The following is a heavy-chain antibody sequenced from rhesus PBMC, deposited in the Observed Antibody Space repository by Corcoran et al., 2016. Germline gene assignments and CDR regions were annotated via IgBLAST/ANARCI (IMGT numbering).Heavy chain of an antibody. J-gene: IGHJ4*01. Sequence: QVQLQESGPGLVKPSETLSLTCAVSGYSISSGYSWGWIRQPPGRGLEWIGHIGSGGSNYLTPSLKSRVTLSVDTSKNQFSLKLSSVTAADTAVYYCARQGQRLVPDYWGQGVLVTVSS. CDR3: ARQGQRLVPDY. D-gene: IGHD6-31*01. V-gene: IGHV4S14*01. CDR2: IGSGGSN. CDR1: GYSISSGYS.